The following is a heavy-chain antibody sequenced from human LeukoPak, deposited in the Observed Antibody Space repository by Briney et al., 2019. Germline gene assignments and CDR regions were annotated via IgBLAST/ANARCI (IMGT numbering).Heavy chain of an antibody. D-gene: IGHD2-21*02. CDR2: IYYSGST. Sequence: SETLSLTCTVSGGSISSGGYYWSWIRRHPGKGLEWIGYIYYSGSTYYNPSLKSRVTISVDTSKNQFSLKLTSVTAADTAVYYCTRGPGVRFKMFVTQQFDYWGQGALVTVSS. CDR1: GGSISSGGYY. CDR3: TRGPGVRFKMFVTQQFDY. J-gene: IGHJ4*02. V-gene: IGHV4-31*03.